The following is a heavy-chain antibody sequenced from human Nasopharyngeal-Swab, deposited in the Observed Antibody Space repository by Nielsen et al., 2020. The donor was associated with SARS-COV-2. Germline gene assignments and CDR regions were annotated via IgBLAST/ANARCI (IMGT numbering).Heavy chain of an antibody. CDR3: ARDLTNSIAVAGNYYYGMDV. D-gene: IGHD6-19*01. CDR2: INPSGGST. J-gene: IGHJ6*02. Sequence: ASVKVSCKASGYIFTSYYMHWVRQAPGQGLEWMGIINPSGGSTSYAQKFQGRVTMTRDTSTSTVYMELSSLRSEDTAVYYCARDLTNSIAVAGNYYYGMDVWGQGTTVTVSS. CDR1: GYIFTSYY. V-gene: IGHV1-46*01.